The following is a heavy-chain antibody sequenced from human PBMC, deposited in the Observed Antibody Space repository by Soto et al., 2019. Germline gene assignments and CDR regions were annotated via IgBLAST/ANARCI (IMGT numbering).Heavy chain of an antibody. Sequence: QVQLVQSGAEVKKPGSSVKVSCKASGGTFSTYAFTWVRQAPGQGLEWMGGIIPIFRTANYAQNCQGRVTITADESTNTAYMELSSLRSEDTAVYYCARETKAKYFDSWGQGTLVTVSS. D-gene: IGHD2-8*01. CDR1: GGTFSTYA. CDR3: ARETKAKYFDS. CDR2: IIPIFRTA. J-gene: IGHJ4*02. V-gene: IGHV1-69*12.